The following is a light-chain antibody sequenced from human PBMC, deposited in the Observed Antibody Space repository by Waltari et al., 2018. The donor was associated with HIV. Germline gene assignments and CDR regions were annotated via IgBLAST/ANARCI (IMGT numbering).Light chain of an antibody. CDR2: DVS. Sequence: EIVLTQSPATLSLSPGERATLSCRASQSLSVYLAWYQQKPGQAPRLLIYDVSNRATGIPARFSGSGSGTDFTLTVSSLEPKDFAVYYCQQRRNWPQTFGQGTKVEIK. J-gene: IGKJ1*01. CDR3: QQRRNWPQT. CDR1: QSLSVY. V-gene: IGKV3-11*01.